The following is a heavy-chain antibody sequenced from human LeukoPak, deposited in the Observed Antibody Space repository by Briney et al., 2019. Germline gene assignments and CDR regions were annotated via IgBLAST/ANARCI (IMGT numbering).Heavy chain of an antibody. Sequence: PGGSLRLSCTASGFTFSSYGMHWVRQAPGKGLEWVAFTRYDGSNEHYADSVKGRFTISRDNSKNTVNLQMNSLRAEDTAIYYCGGSGSYDFSPEKSDAFDIGGQGTMVTVSS. CDR2: TRYDGSNE. V-gene: IGHV3-30*02. CDR3: GGSGSYDFSPEKSDAFDI. D-gene: IGHD1-26*01. J-gene: IGHJ3*02. CDR1: GFTFSSYG.